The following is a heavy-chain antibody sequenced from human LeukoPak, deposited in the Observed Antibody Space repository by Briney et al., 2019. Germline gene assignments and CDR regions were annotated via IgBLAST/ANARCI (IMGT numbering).Heavy chain of an antibody. J-gene: IGHJ6*03. D-gene: IGHD3-10*01. Sequence: SETLSLTCTVSGGSISISSYYWGWVRQPPGKGLEWIGSIYYTGTTYYNPSLKSRVTISVDTSKNQFSLKLSSMTAADTAVYYCARRSTGGSYYMDVWGKGTTVTVSS. CDR1: GGSISISSYY. V-gene: IGHV4-39*01. CDR2: IYYTGTT. CDR3: ARRSTGGSYYMDV.